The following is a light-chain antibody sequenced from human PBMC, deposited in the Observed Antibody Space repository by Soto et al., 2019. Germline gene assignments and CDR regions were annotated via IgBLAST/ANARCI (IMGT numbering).Light chain of an antibody. CDR1: SSDVGSYNL. CDR2: EVS. Sequence: QSALTQPASVSGSPGQSITISCTGTSSDVGSYNLVSWYQQHPGKAPKLMIYEVSKRPSGVSNRFSGSKSGNTASLTIPGLQAEDEADYYCCSYAGSSTHVFGTGTKVTVL. J-gene: IGLJ1*01. V-gene: IGLV2-23*02. CDR3: CSYAGSSTHV.